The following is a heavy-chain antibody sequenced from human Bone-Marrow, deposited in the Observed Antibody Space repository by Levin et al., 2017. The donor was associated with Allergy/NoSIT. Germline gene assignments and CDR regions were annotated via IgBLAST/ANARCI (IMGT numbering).Heavy chain of an antibody. CDR1: GFTFSSYD. Sequence: PGGSLRLSCAASGFTFSSYDMNWVRQAPGKGLEWVSSVSASSTFVYYSESLKGRFTISRDNAKNSLYLQMNSLRAEDTAVYYCARSLVATIFGGDYWGQGTLVTVSS. D-gene: IGHD5-12*01. J-gene: IGHJ4*02. CDR2: VSASSTFV. V-gene: IGHV3-21*01. CDR3: ARSLVATIFGGDY.